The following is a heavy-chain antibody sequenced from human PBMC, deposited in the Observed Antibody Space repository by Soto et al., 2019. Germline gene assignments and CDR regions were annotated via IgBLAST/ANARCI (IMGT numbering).Heavy chain of an antibody. D-gene: IGHD3-22*01. Sequence: SVKVSCQASWYTFTSYAMHWVRQAPGQRLEWMGWINAGNGNTKYSQKFQGRVTITRDTAASTAYMELSSLRAEDTSVYYCARDRKMIVLVMDVWGQGTTVTVSS. CDR3: ARDRKMIVLVMDV. CDR2: INAGNGNT. CDR1: WYTFTSYA. V-gene: IGHV1-3*01. J-gene: IGHJ6*02.